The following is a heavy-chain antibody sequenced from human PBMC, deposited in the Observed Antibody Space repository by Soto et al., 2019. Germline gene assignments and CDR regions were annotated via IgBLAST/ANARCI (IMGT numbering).Heavy chain of an antibody. CDR3: ARAGRGYYAILTGYYNWFDP. Sequence: QVQLVQSGAEVKKPGSSVKVSCKASGGTFSSYAISWVRQAPGQGLEWMGGIIPIFGTANYAQKFQGRVTITADESTSTAYMELSSLRSEDTAVYYCARAGRGYYAILTGYYNWFDPWGQGTLVTVSS. CDR2: IIPIFGTA. V-gene: IGHV1-69*01. D-gene: IGHD3-9*01. J-gene: IGHJ5*02. CDR1: GGTFSSYA.